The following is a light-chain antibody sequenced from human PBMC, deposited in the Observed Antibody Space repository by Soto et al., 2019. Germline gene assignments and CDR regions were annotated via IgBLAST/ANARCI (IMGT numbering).Light chain of an antibody. V-gene: IGKV3-15*01. CDR2: GAS. CDR3: HQYNNFWT. CDR1: QSVSSR. Sequence: EIVMTPSPATLSVSPGERVTLSCRASQSVSSRLAWYHQKPGQSPRLLNYGASTRATGIPARFSGSGSGTEFTLTISSLQSEDFGLYYCHQYNNFWTFGQGTKVDIK. J-gene: IGKJ1*01.